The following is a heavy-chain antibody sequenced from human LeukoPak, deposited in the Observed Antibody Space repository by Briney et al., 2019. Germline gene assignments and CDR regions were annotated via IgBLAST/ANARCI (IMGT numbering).Heavy chain of an antibody. J-gene: IGHJ4*02. Sequence: GGSLRLSCAASGFTFDDYTMHWVRQAPGKGLQWVSLISWDGGSTYYADSVKGRFTISRDNSKNSLYLQMNSLRTEDTALYYCAKGTYYYDSSGYPYADYWGQGTLVTVSS. V-gene: IGHV3-43*01. CDR1: GFTFDDYT. D-gene: IGHD3-22*01. CDR3: AKGTYYYDSSGYPYADY. CDR2: ISWDGGST.